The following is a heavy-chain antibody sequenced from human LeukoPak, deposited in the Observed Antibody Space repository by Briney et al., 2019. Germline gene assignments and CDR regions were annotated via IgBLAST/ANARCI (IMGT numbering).Heavy chain of an antibody. J-gene: IGHJ5*02. CDR1: GGSISSYY. CDR2: IYTSGST. V-gene: IGHV4-4*09. Sequence: SETLSLTCTVSGGSISSYYWSWIRQPPGKGLEWIGYIYTSGSTNYNPSLKSRVTISVDTSKNQFSLKLSSVTAADTAVYYCARRKARWFVPWGQGTLVTASS. CDR3: ARRKARWFVP. D-gene: IGHD1-14*01.